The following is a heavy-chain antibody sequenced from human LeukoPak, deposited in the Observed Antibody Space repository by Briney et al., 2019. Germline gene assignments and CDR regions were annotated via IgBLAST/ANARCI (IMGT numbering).Heavy chain of an antibody. J-gene: IGHJ6*04. CDR3: AKDCREGDYYYGMDV. Sequence: PGGPLSHLCADSGFTCIRYAMSWVRPAPGKGLEWVSAISGSGGSTYYADSVKGRFTISRDNSKNTLYLQMNSLRAEDTAVYYCAKDCREGDYYYGMDVWGTGTTVTVSS. CDR2: ISGSGGST. D-gene: IGHD1-26*01. V-gene: IGHV3-23*01. CDR1: GFTCIRYA.